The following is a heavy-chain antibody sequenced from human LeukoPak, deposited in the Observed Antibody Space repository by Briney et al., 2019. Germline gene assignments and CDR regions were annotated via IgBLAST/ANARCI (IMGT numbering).Heavy chain of an antibody. CDR2: IYHSGST. CDR1: GYSISSGYY. J-gene: IGHJ4*02. D-gene: IGHD6-13*01. Sequence: PSETLSLTCAVSGYSISSGYYWGWIRQPPGKGLEWIGSIYHSGSTYYNPSLKSRVTISVDTSKNQFSLKLSSVTAADTAVYYCARLLYSSSWYWFEYYFDYWGQGTLVTVSS. V-gene: IGHV4-38-2*01. CDR3: ARLLYSSSWYWFEYYFDY.